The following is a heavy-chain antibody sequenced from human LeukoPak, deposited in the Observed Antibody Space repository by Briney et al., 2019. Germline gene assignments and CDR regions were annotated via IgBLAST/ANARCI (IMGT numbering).Heavy chain of an antibody. CDR3: ARALSSSWPLDY. Sequence: PGRSLRLSCAASGFTFSSYGMHWVRQAPGKGLEWVAVIPYDGSNKYYADSVKGRFTISRDNSKNTLYLQMNSLRAGDTAVYYCARALSSSWPLDYWGQGTLVTVSS. CDR2: IPYDGSNK. J-gene: IGHJ4*02. CDR1: GFTFSSYG. D-gene: IGHD6-13*01. V-gene: IGHV3-30*03.